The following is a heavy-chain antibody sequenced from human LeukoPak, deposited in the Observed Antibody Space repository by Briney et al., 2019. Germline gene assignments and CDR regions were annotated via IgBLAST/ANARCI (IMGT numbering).Heavy chain of an antibody. CDR3: ARDLGMVRGVMRHFDY. J-gene: IGHJ4*02. CDR1: GGTFSSYA. D-gene: IGHD3-10*01. Sequence: GSSVKVSCKASGGTFSSYAISWVRQAPGQGLEWMGGIIPILGIANYAQKFQGRVTITADKSTSTAYMELSSLRSEDTAVYYCARDLGMVRGVMRHFDYWGQGTLVTVSS. V-gene: IGHV1-69*04. CDR2: IIPILGIA.